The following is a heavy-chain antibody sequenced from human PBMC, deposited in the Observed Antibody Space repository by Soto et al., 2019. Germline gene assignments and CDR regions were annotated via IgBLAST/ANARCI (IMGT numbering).Heavy chain of an antibody. CDR1: GGSISSYY. J-gene: IGHJ6*03. CDR2: IYYSGST. CDR3: ARGITIFGVVTTRRGYYYMDV. Sequence: PSETLSLTCPVSGGSISSYYWSWIRQPPGKGLEWIGYIYYSGSTNYNPALKSRVTISVDTSKNQFSLKLSSVTAADTAVYYCARGITIFGVVTTRRGYYYMDVWGKGTTVTVSS. D-gene: IGHD3-3*01. V-gene: IGHV4-59*01.